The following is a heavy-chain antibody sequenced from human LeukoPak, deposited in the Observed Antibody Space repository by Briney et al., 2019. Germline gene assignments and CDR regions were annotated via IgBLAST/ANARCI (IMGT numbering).Heavy chain of an antibody. Sequence: GGSLRLSCAASGFTFSSYAMSWVRQAPGKGLEWVSAISGSGGSTYYADSVKGRFTISRDNSKNTLYLQMNSLRAEDTAVYYCARDLTYDWAWSSSLWGQGTLVTVSS. V-gene: IGHV3-23*01. CDR2: ISGSGGST. CDR3: ARDLTYDWAWSSSL. D-gene: IGHD6-13*01. CDR1: GFTFSSYA. J-gene: IGHJ4*02.